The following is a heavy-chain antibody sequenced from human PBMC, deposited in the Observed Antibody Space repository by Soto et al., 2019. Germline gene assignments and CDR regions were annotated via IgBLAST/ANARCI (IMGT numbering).Heavy chain of an antibody. CDR2: TYYRSRWYS. CDR3: ARSEEDSDYYYYGMDV. V-gene: IGHV6-1*01. J-gene: IGHJ6*02. Sequence: QVQLQQSGPGLVKPSQTLSLTCVGSGDTVSSNSVAWNWVRQSPSRGLEWLGRTYYRSRWYSDYAVSVRSRIDINADTSKNQVSRQLNSVTPEDTAVYYCARSEEDSDYYYYGMDVWGQGTTVTVSS. D-gene: IGHD2-15*01. CDR1: GDTVSSNSVA.